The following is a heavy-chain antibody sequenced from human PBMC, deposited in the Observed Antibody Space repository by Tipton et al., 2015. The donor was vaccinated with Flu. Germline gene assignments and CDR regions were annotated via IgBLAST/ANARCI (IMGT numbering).Heavy chain of an antibody. D-gene: IGHD1-26*01. Sequence: TLFLTCTVSGGSISSYYWSWIRQPAGKGLEWIGRIYTSGSTNYNPSLKSRVTMSVDTSKNQFSLKLSSVTAADTAVYYCAGGSYLPGAFDIWGQGTMVTVSS. CDR3: AGGSYLPGAFDI. V-gene: IGHV4-4*07. CDR1: GGSISSYY. CDR2: IYTSGST. J-gene: IGHJ3*02.